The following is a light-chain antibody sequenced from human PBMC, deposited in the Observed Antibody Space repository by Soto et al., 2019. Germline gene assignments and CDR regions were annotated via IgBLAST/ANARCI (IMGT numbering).Light chain of an antibody. V-gene: IGLV2-14*03. J-gene: IGLJ2*01. Sequence: QSALTQPASMSGSPGQSITISCTGTSGDVGGYTYVSWYQQHPGKAPKLIIYDVSNRPSGVSNRFSGSKSGNTASLTISGLQAEDEADYYCSSYTSSSTLVFGGGTKVTVL. CDR3: SSYTSSSTLV. CDR1: SGDVGGYTY. CDR2: DVS.